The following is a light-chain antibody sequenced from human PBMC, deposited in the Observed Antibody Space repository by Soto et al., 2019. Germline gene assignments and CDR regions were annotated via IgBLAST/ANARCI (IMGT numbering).Light chain of an antibody. CDR2: DAS. CDR1: QSVSNY. Sequence: EVVMTQSPATLSVSPGERVTLSCRASQSVSNYLAWYQQKPGQAPSLLIYDASSRATGIPARFSGSGSGTEFTHTISSLQSEDFAVYYCHQYSTWPPLTFGGGTKVEIK. J-gene: IGKJ4*01. V-gene: IGKV3-15*01. CDR3: HQYSTWPPLT.